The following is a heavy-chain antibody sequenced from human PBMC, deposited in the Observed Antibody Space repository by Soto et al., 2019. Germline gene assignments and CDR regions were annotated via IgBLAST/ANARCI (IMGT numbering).Heavy chain of an antibody. Sequence: PSETLSLTCAVYGGSFSGYYWSWIRQPPGKGLEWIGEINHSGSTNYNPSLKSRVTISVDTSKNQFSLKLSSVTAADTAVYYCARSVLLWFGLDPWGQGTLVTVSS. CDR1: GGSFSGYY. CDR2: INHSGST. CDR3: ARSVLLWFGLDP. V-gene: IGHV4-34*01. D-gene: IGHD3-10*01. J-gene: IGHJ5*02.